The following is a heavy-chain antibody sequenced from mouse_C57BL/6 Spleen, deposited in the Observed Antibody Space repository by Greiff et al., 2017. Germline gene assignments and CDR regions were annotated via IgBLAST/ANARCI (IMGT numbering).Heavy chain of an antibody. CDR2: INPNNGGT. D-gene: IGHD1-1*01. CDR3: ARIQNYYGSRFPFYAMDY. V-gene: IGHV1-18*01. Sequence: EVQLQQSGPELVKPGASVKIPCKASGYTFTDYNMDWVKQSHGKSLEWIGDINPNNGGTIYNQKFKGKATLTVDKSSSTAYMELRGLTSENTAVYYCARIQNYYGSRFPFYAMDYWGQGTSVTVSS. J-gene: IGHJ4*01. CDR1: GYTFTDYN.